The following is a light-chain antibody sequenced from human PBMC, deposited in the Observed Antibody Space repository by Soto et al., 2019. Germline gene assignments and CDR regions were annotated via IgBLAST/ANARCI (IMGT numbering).Light chain of an antibody. V-gene: IGKV3-20*01. CDR1: QSVSSSY. CDR3: QHFGGTTFT. Sequence: EIVLTQSPGTLSVSPGEGATLSCRASQSVSSSYIAWYQKRPGQTPSLLIYGASTRATGIPDRFSGSGSGTHFTLTISRLETGDFAVYYCQHFGGTTFTFGQGTRLEIK. J-gene: IGKJ5*01. CDR2: GAS.